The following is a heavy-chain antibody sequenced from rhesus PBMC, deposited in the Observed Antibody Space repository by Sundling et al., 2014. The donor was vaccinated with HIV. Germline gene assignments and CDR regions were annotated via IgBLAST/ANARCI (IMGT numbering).Heavy chain of an antibody. D-gene: IGHD3-3*01. CDR3: AKGPLYYNLWTGYLDY. CDR2: VSNSGGRT. Sequence: EVQLVESGGGLAKPGGSLRLSCAASGFTFSDYYMDWVRQAPGKGLEWVSRVSNSGGRTWYADSVKGRFTISRENAKTTLYLQMNSLRPEDTAVYYCAKGPLYYNLWTGYLDYWGQGVLVTVSS. CDR1: GFTFSDYY. V-gene: IGHV3-178*02. J-gene: IGHJ4*01.